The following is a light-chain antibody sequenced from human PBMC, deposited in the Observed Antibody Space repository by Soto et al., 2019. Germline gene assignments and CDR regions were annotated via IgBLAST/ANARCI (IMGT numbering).Light chain of an antibody. CDR3: QQYGSSPT. J-gene: IGKJ1*01. Sequence: EIVLTQSPGTLSLSPGERATLSCRASQSVSSSYLAWYQQKHGQAPRLLIYGASSRATGIPDRFSGSGAGTDFTLTISRLESEDFAVYYCQQYGSSPTFGQGTKVEI. CDR2: GAS. CDR1: QSVSSSY. V-gene: IGKV3-20*01.